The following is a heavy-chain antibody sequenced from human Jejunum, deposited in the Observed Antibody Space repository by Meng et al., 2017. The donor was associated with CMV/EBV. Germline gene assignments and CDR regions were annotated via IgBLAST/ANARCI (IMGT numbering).Heavy chain of an antibody. CDR1: GFTFGANW. CDR3: AGSILGSGSYFGDDY. CDR2: INVDGSST. Sequence: GFTFGANWVTWCAQAQGKGLVWGSRINVDGSSTSYADSVKGRFSTSRDNAKNTVYLQMSSLRVEDTAVYYCAGSILGSGSYFGDDYWGQGTLVTVSS. D-gene: IGHD3-10*01. V-gene: IGHV3-74*01. J-gene: IGHJ4*02.